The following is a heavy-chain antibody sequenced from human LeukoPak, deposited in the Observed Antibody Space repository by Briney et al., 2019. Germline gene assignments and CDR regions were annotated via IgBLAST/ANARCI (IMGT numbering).Heavy chain of an antibody. V-gene: IGHV4-4*09. CDR3: ARHAYDFWSGYRDYYYYYMDV. CDR2: IYTSGST. CDR1: SGSISSYY. Sequence: SETLSLTCTVSSGSISSYYWSWIRQPPGKGLEWIGYIYTSGSTNYNPSLKSRVTISVDTSKNQFSLKLSSVTAADTAVYYCARHAYDFWSGYRDYYYYYMDVWGKGTTVTVSS. D-gene: IGHD3-3*01. J-gene: IGHJ6*03.